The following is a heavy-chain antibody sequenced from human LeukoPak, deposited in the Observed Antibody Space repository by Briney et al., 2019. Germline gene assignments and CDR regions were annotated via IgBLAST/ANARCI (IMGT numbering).Heavy chain of an antibody. CDR2: ISHDGSNK. J-gene: IGHJ4*02. CDR3: ARGSSGPYRGSDY. CDR1: GFTFSNYA. D-gene: IGHD3-22*01. Sequence: PGGSQRLSCAASGFTFSNYAIHWVRQAPGKGLEWVAVISHDGSNKYYADPVKGRFTISRDNSKNTLYLQMNSLRAEDTAVYYCARGSSGPYRGSDYWGQGTLVTVSS. V-gene: IGHV3-30-3*01.